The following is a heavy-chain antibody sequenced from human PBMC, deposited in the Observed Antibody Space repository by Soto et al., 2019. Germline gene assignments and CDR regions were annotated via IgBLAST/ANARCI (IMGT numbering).Heavy chain of an antibody. CDR1: GGSISSYY. Sequence: PSETLSLTCTVSGGSISSYYWSWIRQPPGKGLEWIGYIYYSGSTNYNPSLKSRVTISVDTSKNQFSLKLSSVTAADTAVYYCATSLAYCSSTSCYTGDFDYWGQGTLVTVS. CDR2: IYYSGST. D-gene: IGHD2-2*01. J-gene: IGHJ4*02. CDR3: ATSLAYCSSTSCYTGDFDY. V-gene: IGHV4-59*01.